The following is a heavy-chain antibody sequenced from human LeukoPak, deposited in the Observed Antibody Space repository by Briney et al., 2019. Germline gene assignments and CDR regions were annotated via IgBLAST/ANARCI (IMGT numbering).Heavy chain of an antibody. CDR3: ARDLRLGELSLGLDY. CDR2: IYYSGST. V-gene: IGHV4-59*01. D-gene: IGHD3-16*02. J-gene: IGHJ4*02. CDR1: GGSISSYY. Sequence: SETLSLTCTVSGGSISSYYWSWIRQPPGKGLEWIGYIYYSGSTNYNPSLKSRVTISVDTSKNQFSLKLSSVTAADTAVYYCARDLRLGELSLGLDYWGQGTLVTVSS.